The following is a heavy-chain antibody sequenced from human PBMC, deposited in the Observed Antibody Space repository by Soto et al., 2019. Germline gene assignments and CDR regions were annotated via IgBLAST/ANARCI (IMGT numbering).Heavy chain of an antibody. D-gene: IGHD2-21*02. CDR2: IYYSGST. V-gene: IGHV4-39*01. Sequence: QLQLQESGPGLVKPSETLSLTCSVSGGSISSSSYFWGWIRQPPGKGLEWIGSIYYSGSTYYNTSLKSRVTVSVDTYKNQFSLNLSSVTAADTDVYYCARHPSDFWFDPWGQGTLVTVSS. CDR3: ARHPSDFWFDP. J-gene: IGHJ5*02. CDR1: GGSISSSSYF.